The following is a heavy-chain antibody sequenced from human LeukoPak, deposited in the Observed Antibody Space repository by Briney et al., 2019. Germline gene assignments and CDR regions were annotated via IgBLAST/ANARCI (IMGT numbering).Heavy chain of an antibody. J-gene: IGHJ6*04. CDR2: ISSSGSTI. D-gene: IGHD3-10*02. V-gene: IGHV3-48*03. Sequence: PGGSLRLSCAASGFTFSSYEMNWVRQAPGKGLEWVSYISSSGSTIYYADSVKGRFTISRDNAKNSLYLQINSLRAEYTAVYYCAELGITMIGGVWGKGTTVTISS. CDR1: GFTFSSYE. CDR3: AELGITMIGGV.